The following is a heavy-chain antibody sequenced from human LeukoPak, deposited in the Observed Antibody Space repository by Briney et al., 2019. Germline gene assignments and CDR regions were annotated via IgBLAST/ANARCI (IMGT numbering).Heavy chain of an antibody. CDR3: ARRYYDILTGSFDY. Sequence: PSETLSLTCTVSGGSVSSGSYYWSWIRQPPGKGLEWIGYIYYSGSTNYNPSLKSRVTISVDTSKNQFSLKLSSVTAADTAVYYCARRYYDILTGSFDYWGQGTLVTGSS. CDR1: GGSVSSGSYY. D-gene: IGHD3-9*01. J-gene: IGHJ4*02. CDR2: IYYSGST. V-gene: IGHV4-61*01.